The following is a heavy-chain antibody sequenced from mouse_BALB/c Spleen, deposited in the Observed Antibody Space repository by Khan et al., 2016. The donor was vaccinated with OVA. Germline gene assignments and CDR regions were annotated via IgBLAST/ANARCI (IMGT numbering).Heavy chain of an antibody. Sequence: VQLKESGPGLVKPSQSLSLTCTVTGYSITSDYAWNWIRQFPGNKLKWMGYINYSGSTNYNPALKSRISITRDTSKNQFFLQLNSVTTADTATYYCARDGSRYNYAMDYWGQGTSVTVSS. J-gene: IGHJ4*01. CDR3: ARDGSRYNYAMDY. CDR1: GYSITSDYA. V-gene: IGHV3-2*02. CDR2: INYSGST. D-gene: IGHD2-3*01.